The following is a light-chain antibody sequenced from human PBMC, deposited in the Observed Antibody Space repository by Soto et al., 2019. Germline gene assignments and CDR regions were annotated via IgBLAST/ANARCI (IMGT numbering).Light chain of an antibody. J-gene: IGLJ3*02. CDR2: EVS. Sequence: QSVLTQPPSASGSPGQSVAISCTGTSSDVGGYNYVSWYQHHPGKAPKLMIFEVSKRPSGVPGGFSGSKSDNTASLTVSGLQAEDEAYYYCSSYGGSINSVFGGGTKLTVL. CDR3: SSYGGSINSV. V-gene: IGLV2-8*01. CDR1: SSDVGGYNY.